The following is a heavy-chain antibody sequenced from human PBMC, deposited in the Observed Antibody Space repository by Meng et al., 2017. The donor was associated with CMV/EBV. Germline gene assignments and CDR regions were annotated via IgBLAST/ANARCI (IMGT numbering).Heavy chain of an antibody. D-gene: IGHD4-11*01. CDR1: GFTFSSYE. CDR3: ARGSNYRYFDH. CDR2: ISSSGSTI. J-gene: IGHJ4*02. Sequence: GGSLRLSCAASGFTFSSYEMNWVRQAPGKGLEWVSYISSSGSTIYYADSVKGRFTISRDNAKNSLYLQMNSLRAEDTAVYYCARGSNYRYFDHWGQGTLVTVSS. V-gene: IGHV3-48*03.